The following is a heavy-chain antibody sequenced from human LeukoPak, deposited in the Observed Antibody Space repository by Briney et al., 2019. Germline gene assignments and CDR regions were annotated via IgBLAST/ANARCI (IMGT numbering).Heavy chain of an antibody. CDR3: ARGPDIVVVVAATGLDY. D-gene: IGHD2-15*01. CDR1: GFTFSSYA. V-gene: IGHV3-30-3*01. J-gene: IGHJ4*02. CDR2: ISYDGSNK. Sequence: PGGSLRLSCAASGFTFSSYAMHWVRQAPGKGLEWVAVISYDGSNKYYADSVKGRFTISRDNSKNTLYLQMNSLRAEDTAVYYCARGPDIVVVVAATGLDYWGQGTLVTVSS.